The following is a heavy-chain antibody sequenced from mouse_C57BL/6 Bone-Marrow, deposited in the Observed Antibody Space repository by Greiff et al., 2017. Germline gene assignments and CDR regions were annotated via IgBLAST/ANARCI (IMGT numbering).Heavy chain of an antibody. V-gene: IGHV1-74*01. Sequence: QVQLQQPGAELVKPGASVKVSCKASGYTFTSYWMHWVKQRPGQGLEWIGRIHPSDSDTNYNQKFNGKATLTVDKSSSTAYMQLSSLTSEDSAVYYCALYYSNPYAMDYWGQGTSVTVSS. CDR1: GYTFTSYW. CDR3: ALYYSNPYAMDY. CDR2: IHPSDSDT. D-gene: IGHD2-5*01. J-gene: IGHJ4*01.